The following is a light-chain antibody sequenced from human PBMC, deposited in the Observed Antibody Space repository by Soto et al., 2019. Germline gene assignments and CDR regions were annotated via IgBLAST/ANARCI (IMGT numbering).Light chain of an antibody. CDR2: ATS. Sequence: EIVMPQSPATLSVSPGESATFSCRASQSVSSNLAWYQHKPGQAPRLLIYATSTRATGIPARFSGSGSGTEFTLTISSLQPDDFATYYCQQYNSYSPLTVGGGNKVDIK. V-gene: IGKV3-15*01. CDR3: QQYNSYSPLT. CDR1: QSVSSN. J-gene: IGKJ4*01.